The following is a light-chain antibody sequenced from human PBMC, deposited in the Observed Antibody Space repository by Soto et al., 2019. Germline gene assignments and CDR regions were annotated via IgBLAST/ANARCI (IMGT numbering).Light chain of an antibody. J-gene: IGKJ1*01. Sequence: DIQMTQSPYTLSGCVGDIVTITCRASQTISSWLAWYQQKPGKAPKLLIYKASTLKSGVPSRFSGSGSGTEFTLTISSLQPDDFATYYCQLYTSYSAAFGQG. V-gene: IGKV1-5*03. CDR2: KAS. CDR1: QTISSW. CDR3: QLYTSYSAA.